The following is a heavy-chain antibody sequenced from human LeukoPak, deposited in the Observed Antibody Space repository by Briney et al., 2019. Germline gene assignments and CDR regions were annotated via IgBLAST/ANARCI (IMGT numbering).Heavy chain of an antibody. D-gene: IGHD6-13*01. J-gene: IGHJ4*02. CDR2: ISWNSRSI. V-gene: IGHV3-9*03. CDR1: GFTFNDYA. Sequence: GGSLRLSCAASGFTFNDYAMYWVRQAPGKGLEWVSGISWNSRSIAYADSVKGRFTISRDNAKNSLYLQMNSLRAEDMALYYCAKEGSSWSTFDYWGQGTLVTVSS. CDR3: AKEGSSWSTFDY.